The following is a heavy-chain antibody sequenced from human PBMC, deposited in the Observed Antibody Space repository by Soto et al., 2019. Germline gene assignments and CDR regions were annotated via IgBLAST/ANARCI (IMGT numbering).Heavy chain of an antibody. CDR3: ARDSCSGGSCYSAYYGMDV. J-gene: IGHJ6*02. D-gene: IGHD2-15*01. CDR1: GFTFSSYS. CDR2: ISSSSSYI. Sequence: VGSLRLSCAASGFTFSSYSMNWVRQAPGKGLEWVSSISSSSSYIYYADSVKGRFTISRDNAKNSLYLQMNSLRAEDTAVYYCARDSCSGGSCYSAYYGMDVWGQGTTVTVSS. V-gene: IGHV3-21*01.